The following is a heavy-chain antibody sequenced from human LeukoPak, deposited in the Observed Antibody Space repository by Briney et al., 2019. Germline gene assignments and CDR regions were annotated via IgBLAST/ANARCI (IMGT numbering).Heavy chain of an antibody. D-gene: IGHD2-15*01. Sequence: GGSLRLSCAASGFTFSTYWMDWVRQAPGKGLERVANIKEDGSEKYYEDSVKGRFTISRDNAKNSLYLQMNSLRAEDTAVYYCARNVGWFRFDYWGQGTLVTVSS. V-gene: IGHV3-7*03. J-gene: IGHJ4*02. CDR3: ARNVGWFRFDY. CDR2: IKEDGSEK. CDR1: GFTFSTYW.